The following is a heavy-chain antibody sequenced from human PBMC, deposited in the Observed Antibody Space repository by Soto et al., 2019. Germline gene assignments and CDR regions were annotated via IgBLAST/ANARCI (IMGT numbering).Heavy chain of an antibody. CDR1: GYTFTSYG. CDR2: ISAYNGNT. J-gene: IGHJ4*02. Sequence: ASVKVSCKASGYTFTSYGISWVRQAPGQGLEWMGWISAYNGNTNYAQKLQGRVTMTTDTSTSTAYMELRSLRSDDTAVYYCAREYLGSSWYPFDYWGQGTLVTVSS. V-gene: IGHV1-18*01. CDR3: AREYLGSSWYPFDY. D-gene: IGHD6-13*01.